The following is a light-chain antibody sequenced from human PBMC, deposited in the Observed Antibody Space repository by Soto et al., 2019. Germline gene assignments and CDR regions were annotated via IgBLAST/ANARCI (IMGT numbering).Light chain of an antibody. CDR3: QKYNSAPRT. J-gene: IGKJ1*01. CDR2: AAS. CDR1: QGIGIY. V-gene: IGKV1-27*01. Sequence: DIQMTQSPSSLSASLGDRVTITCRASQGIGIYLAWYQQKPGKVPRLLIYAASTLQSGVPSRFSGRGSGTDFTLTISSLQPEDFATYCCQKYNSAPRTFGQGTRVEI.